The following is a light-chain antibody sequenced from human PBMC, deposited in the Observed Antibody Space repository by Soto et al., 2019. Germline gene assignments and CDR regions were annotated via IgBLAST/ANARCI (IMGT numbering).Light chain of an antibody. Sequence: QSALTQPRSVSGSPRQSVTISCTGTSSDVGGYNYVSWYQQHPGKAPKLMIYDVSKRPSGVPDRFSGSKSGNTASLTISGVQAEDEADYYCCSYAGSYSYVFGTGTKVTVL. V-gene: IGLV2-11*01. CDR3: CSYAGSYSYV. CDR2: DVS. CDR1: SSDVGGYNY. J-gene: IGLJ1*01.